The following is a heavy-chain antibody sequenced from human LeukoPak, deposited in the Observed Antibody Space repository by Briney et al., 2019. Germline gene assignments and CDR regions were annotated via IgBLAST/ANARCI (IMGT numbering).Heavy chain of an antibody. CDR1: GFTFSDYY. D-gene: IGHD2-2*01. Sequence: PGGSLRLSCAASGFTFSDYYMSWFRQAPGAGLEWLSYINLNNGTMYYADSVRGRFAISRDNTKNSLYLQMNSLRGEDTAVYYCAKGGTVVPAREGPFDYWGQGTLVTVSS. V-gene: IGHV3-11*01. CDR3: AKGGTVVPAREGPFDY. J-gene: IGHJ4*02. CDR2: INLNNGTM.